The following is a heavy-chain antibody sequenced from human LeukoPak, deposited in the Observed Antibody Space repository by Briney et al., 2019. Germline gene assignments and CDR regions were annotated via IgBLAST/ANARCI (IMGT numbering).Heavy chain of an antibody. CDR3: ARDYYDSSGYYEPPNIDY. V-gene: IGHV7-4-1*02. CDR2: INTNTGNP. D-gene: IGHD3-22*01. Sequence: GASVKVSCKASGYTFTSYAMNWVRQAPGQGLGWMGWINTNTGNPTYAQGFTGRFVFSLDTSVSTAYLQISSLKAEDTAVYYCARDYYDSSGYYEPPNIDYWGQGTLVTVSS. CDR1: GYTFTSYA. J-gene: IGHJ4*02.